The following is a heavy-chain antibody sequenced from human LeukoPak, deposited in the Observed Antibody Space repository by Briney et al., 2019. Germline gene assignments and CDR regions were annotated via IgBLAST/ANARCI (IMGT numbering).Heavy chain of an antibody. D-gene: IGHD6-19*01. CDR2: IKSRTDGGTT. Sequence: PGGSLRLSCEASGFTFSNAGMSWVRQAPGKGLEWVGRIKSRTDGGTTDYAAPVKGRFTISRDDSKNTLFLQMKSLKTEDTAVYYCTTEGYSSGWWAAFDIWGQGTMVTVSS. CDR1: GFTFSNAG. J-gene: IGHJ3*02. V-gene: IGHV3-15*01. CDR3: TTEGYSSGWWAAFDI.